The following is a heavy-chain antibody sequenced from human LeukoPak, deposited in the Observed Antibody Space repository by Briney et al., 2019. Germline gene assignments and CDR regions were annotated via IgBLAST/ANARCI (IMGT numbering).Heavy chain of an antibody. CDR2: IYQSGNR. Sequence: SETLSLTCAVSGYSLSSGYYWGWIRQPSGKGLEWIGSIYQSGNRYEKSSLKSRLTLSVDTSKNRFSLKVTSVTAADTAVYYCAKSPSRYNWNFDYWGQGILVVVSS. CDR3: AKSPSRYNWNFDY. D-gene: IGHD1-20*01. V-gene: IGHV4-38-2*01. J-gene: IGHJ4*02. CDR1: GYSLSSGYY.